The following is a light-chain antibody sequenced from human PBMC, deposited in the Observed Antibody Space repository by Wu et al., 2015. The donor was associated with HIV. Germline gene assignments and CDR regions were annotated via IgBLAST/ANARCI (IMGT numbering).Light chain of an antibody. CDR3: QQYDNSPPWT. V-gene: IGKV3-20*01. J-gene: IGKJ1*01. CDR1: QTISANY. Sequence: ENVLTQSPGTLSLSPGERATLSCRASQTISANYVAWYRQKPGQAPRLLIFGVSNRATGIPPRFSGSGSGTDFTLTISGLELEDFAMYYCQQYDNSPPWTFGQGTRVEMK. CDR2: GVS.